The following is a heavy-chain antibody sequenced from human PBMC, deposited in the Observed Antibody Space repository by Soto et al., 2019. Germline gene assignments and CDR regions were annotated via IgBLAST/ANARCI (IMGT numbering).Heavy chain of an antibody. CDR3: VKEGYSYGFY. CDR1: GFTFSSYA. CDR2: ISSNGGST. Sequence: AGGSLRLSCSASGFTFSSYAMHWVRQAPGKGLGYVSAISSNGGSTYYADSVKGRFTISRDNSKNTLYLQMSSLRAEDTAVYYCVKEGYSYGFYWGQGTLVTVSS. J-gene: IGHJ4*02. D-gene: IGHD5-18*01. V-gene: IGHV3-64D*06.